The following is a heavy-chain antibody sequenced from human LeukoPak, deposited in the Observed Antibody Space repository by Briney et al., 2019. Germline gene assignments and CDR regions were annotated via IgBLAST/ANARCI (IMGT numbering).Heavy chain of an antibody. J-gene: IGHJ4*02. D-gene: IGHD5-18*01. CDR1: GGSISSGDRY. CDR3: ARDSYSYGYGGFDY. CDR2: IYSTGNT. V-gene: IGHV4-30-4*01. Sequence: SETLSLTCTVSGGSISSGDRYWSWIRQSPGKGLEWIGYIYSTGNTYYNPSLKSRVIISVDTSKNRFSLELNSVTAADTAVYYCARDSYSYGYGGFDYWGQGILVTVSS.